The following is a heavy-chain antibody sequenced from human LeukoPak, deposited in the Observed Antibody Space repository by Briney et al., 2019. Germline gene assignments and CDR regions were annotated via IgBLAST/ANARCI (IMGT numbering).Heavy chain of an antibody. Sequence: SVKVSCKASGGTFSSYAISWVRQAPGQGLEWMGGIIPIFGTANYAQKFQGRVTITTDESTSTAYMELSSLRSEDTAVYYCASPRHSHLGPVPDYWGQGTLVTVSS. D-gene: IGHD2-2*01. J-gene: IGHJ4*02. CDR3: ASPRHSHLGPVPDY. V-gene: IGHV1-69*05. CDR2: IIPIFGTA. CDR1: GGTFSSYA.